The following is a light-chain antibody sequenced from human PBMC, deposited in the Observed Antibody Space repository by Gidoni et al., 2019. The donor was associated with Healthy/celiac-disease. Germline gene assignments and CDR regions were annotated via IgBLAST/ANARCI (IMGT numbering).Light chain of an antibody. Sequence: EIVMTQSPATLSVSPGERATLSCRASQSVSSNLAWYQQKPGQAPRLLIYGASTRATGIPARFSGSGSGTEFTLTISSLQSEDFAVYYCQQDNNWPRTFGQXTKVEIK. CDR3: QQDNNWPRT. V-gene: IGKV3-15*01. J-gene: IGKJ1*01. CDR2: GAS. CDR1: QSVSSN.